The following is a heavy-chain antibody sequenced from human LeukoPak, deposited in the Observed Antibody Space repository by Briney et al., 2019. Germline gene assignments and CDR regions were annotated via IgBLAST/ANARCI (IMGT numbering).Heavy chain of an antibody. CDR1: GFIVSTNY. D-gene: IGHD4-23*01. CDR3: ARGDDYGGAWYYFDC. V-gene: IGHV3-53*01. CDR2: LYVDGTT. Sequence: PGGSLRLSCDASGFIVSTNYMTWVRQAPGKGLEWVAMLYVDGTTYYADSVKGRFTISRDNSKNTVYLQMNSLRAEDTAVYYCARGDDYGGAWYYFDCWGQGTLVTVSS. J-gene: IGHJ4*02.